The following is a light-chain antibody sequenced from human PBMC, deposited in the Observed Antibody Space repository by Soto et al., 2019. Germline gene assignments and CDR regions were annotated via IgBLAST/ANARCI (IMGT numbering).Light chain of an antibody. CDR1: QSVSSY. CDR2: DAS. V-gene: IGKV3-20*01. J-gene: IGKJ1*01. CDR3: QQYGRSPWT. Sequence: EIVLTQSRATLSLSPGGRAALSCRASQSVSSYLAWYQQKPGQAPRLLIYDASSRATGIPDSFSGSGSGTDFTLIISRLEPEEFAVYYCQQYGRSPWTFGQGTKVDIK.